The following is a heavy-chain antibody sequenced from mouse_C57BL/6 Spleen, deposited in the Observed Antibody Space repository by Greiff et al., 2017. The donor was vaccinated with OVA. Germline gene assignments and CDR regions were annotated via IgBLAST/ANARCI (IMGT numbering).Heavy chain of an antibody. Sequence: VKLMESGAELVRPGASVTLSCKASGYTFTDYEMHWVKQTPVHGLEWIGAIDPETGGTAYNQKFKGKAILTADKSSSTAYMELRSLTSEDSAVYYCTRGSSGPYYFDYWGQGTTLTVSS. J-gene: IGHJ2*01. CDR2: IDPETGGT. V-gene: IGHV1-15*01. CDR3: TRGSSGPYYFDY. CDR1: GYTFTDYE. D-gene: IGHD3-2*02.